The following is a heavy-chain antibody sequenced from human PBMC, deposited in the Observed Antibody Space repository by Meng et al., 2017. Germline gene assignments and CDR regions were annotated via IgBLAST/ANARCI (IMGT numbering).Heavy chain of an antibody. CDR1: GFIFSNYE. CDR2: ITKDGSRK. CDR3: ARDFDY. J-gene: IGHJ4*02. Sequence: QVQVVESGGDVVPPGRSLTLSCAASGFIFSNYEMHWVRQAPGKGLEWVACITKDGSRKYYLGSVRGRFTISRDNSKNTLYLEMNSLRSEDTALYYCARDFDYWGQGTPVTVSS. V-gene: IGHV3-30*16.